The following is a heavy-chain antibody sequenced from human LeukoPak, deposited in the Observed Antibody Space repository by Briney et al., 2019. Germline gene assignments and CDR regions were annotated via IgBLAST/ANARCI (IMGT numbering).Heavy chain of an antibody. J-gene: IGHJ4*02. Sequence: GGSLRLSCAASGFTFSSYYMNWVRQAQGKGLEWLSHISSSSSIIYYADSVKGRFTVSRDNTKNSLYLQMNSLRAEDTAVYYCARADWGAGSYYNDYWGQGTLVTVSS. CDR3: ARADWGAGSYYNDY. V-gene: IGHV3-48*04. D-gene: IGHD3-10*01. CDR1: GFTFSSYY. CDR2: ISSSSSII.